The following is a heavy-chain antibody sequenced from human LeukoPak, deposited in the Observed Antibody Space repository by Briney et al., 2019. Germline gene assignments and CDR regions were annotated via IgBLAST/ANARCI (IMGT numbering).Heavy chain of an antibody. D-gene: IGHD2/OR15-2a*01. Sequence: GGSLRLSCAGSGFTFSSYGMHWVRQAAGKGLEWVAVISYDGKTKYYADSVKGRFTISRDDSKNTVYLEVNSLRAEDTAVYYCAEPLFTSGYWYFDLWGRGALVTVSS. V-gene: IGHV3-30*18. J-gene: IGHJ2*01. CDR1: GFTFSSYG. CDR2: ISYDGKTK. CDR3: AEPLFTSGYWYFDL.